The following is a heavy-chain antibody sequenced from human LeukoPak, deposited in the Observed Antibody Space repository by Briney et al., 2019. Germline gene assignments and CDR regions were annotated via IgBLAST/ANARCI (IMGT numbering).Heavy chain of an antibody. CDR2: INPNSGDP. D-gene: IGHD3-3*01. Sequence: ASVKVSCKTSGYTFTDSYIHWVRQAPGQGHEWMGRINPNSGDPNYPQKFQGRVTMTRDTSISTAYMEMSSLTSDDTAVYYCAGFWSGYHQNAFDIWGQGAMVIVSS. CDR1: GYTFTDSY. J-gene: IGHJ3*02. CDR3: AGFWSGYHQNAFDI. V-gene: IGHV1-2*06.